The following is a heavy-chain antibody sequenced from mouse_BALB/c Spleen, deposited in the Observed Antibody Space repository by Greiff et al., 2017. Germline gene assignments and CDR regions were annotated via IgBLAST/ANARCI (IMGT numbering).Heavy chain of an antibody. D-gene: IGHD1-1*01. CDR2: INPSNGRT. CDR1: GYTFTSYW. Sequence: QVQLQQPGAELVKPGASVKLSCKASGYTFTSYWMHWVKQRPGQGLEWIGEINPSNGRTNYNEKFKSKATLTVDKSSSTAYMQLSSLTSEDSAVYYCARWGYGSSSSFAYWGQGTLVTVSA. V-gene: IGHV1S81*02. J-gene: IGHJ3*01. CDR3: ARWGYGSSSSFAY.